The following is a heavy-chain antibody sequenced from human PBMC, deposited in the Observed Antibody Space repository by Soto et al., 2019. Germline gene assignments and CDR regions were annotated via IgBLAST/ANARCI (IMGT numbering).Heavy chain of an antibody. CDR1: GDTFSSYA. D-gene: IGHD2-21*01. V-gene: IGHV1-69*08. J-gene: IGHJ6*02. CDR3: ARRSYCGYDCYHKHYYGMDV. Sequence: QVQLVQSGAELKKTGSSVKVSCRASGDTFSSYAVNWVRQAPGRGLEWMGRIITVLGTTDYAQNFKGRLTITAEKSTKTVYMELSSLRSEDTAVYYCARRSYCGYDCYHKHYYGMDVWGHGTTVTVAS. CDR2: IITVLGTT.